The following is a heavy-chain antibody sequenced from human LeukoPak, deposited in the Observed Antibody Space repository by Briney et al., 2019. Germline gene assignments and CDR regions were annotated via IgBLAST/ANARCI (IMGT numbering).Heavy chain of an antibody. V-gene: IGHV3-21*01. CDR1: GFSFSSFG. CDR2: ISSSSAYI. D-gene: IGHD2-2*01. CDR3: ARVGCISTSCYDLDY. J-gene: IGHJ4*02. Sequence: GGSLRLSCAASGFSFSSFGMNWVRQAPGKGLEWVSSISSSSAYIYYADSVKGRFTISRDNAKNSLYLQMNSLSAEDTAVYYCARVGCISTSCYDLDYWGQGTLVTVSS.